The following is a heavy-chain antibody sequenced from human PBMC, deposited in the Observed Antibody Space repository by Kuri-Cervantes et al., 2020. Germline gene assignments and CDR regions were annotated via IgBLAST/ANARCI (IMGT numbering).Heavy chain of an antibody. V-gene: IGHV3-30*02. CDR1: GFTFSSYG. CDR3: AKDSAMKYYYGSGSYYIPPDY. D-gene: IGHD3-10*01. CDR2: IWYDGSNK. J-gene: IGHJ4*02. Sequence: GGSLRLSCAASGFTFSSYGMHWVRQAPGKGLEWVAVIWYDGSNKYYADSVKGRFTISRDNSKNTLYLQMNSLRAEDTAVYYCAKDSAMKYYYGSGSYYIPPDYWGQGTLVTVSS.